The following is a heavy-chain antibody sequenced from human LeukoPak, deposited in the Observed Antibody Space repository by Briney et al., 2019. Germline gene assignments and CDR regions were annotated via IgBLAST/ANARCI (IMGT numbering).Heavy chain of an antibody. CDR2: FTGDAGNI. CDR1: GFTFSSQA. CDR3: AAGGGNTFNI. D-gene: IGHD1/OR15-1a*01. V-gene: IGHV3-23*01. J-gene: IGHJ4*02. Sequence: GGSLRLSCAASGFTFSSQALSWVRQAPGKGLEWVSSFTGDAGNIHYEDSVKGRFTLSRDSTKETMYLQMNSLRVDDTAIYYCAAGGGNTFNIWGQGILVTVSS.